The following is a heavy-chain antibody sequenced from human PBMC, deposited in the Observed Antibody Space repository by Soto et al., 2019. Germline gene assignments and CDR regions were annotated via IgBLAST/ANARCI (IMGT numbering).Heavy chain of an antibody. CDR2: MNPNSGNT. V-gene: IGHV1-8*01. CDR1: GYTFTSYD. J-gene: IGHJ6*03. CDR3: ARAQPLPYYDFWSGYFVRYYYYYMDV. Sequence: ASVKVSCKASGYTFTSYDINWVRQATGQGLEWMGWMNPNSGNTGYAQKFQGRVTMTRNTSISTACMELSSLRSEDTAVYYCARAQPLPYYDFWSGYFVRYYYYYMDVWGKGTTVTVSS. D-gene: IGHD3-3*01.